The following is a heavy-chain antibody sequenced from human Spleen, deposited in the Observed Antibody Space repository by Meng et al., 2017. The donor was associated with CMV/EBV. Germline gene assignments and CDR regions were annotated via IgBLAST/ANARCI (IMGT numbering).Heavy chain of an antibody. Sequence: ASVKVSCKASGYTFTSYGISWVRQAPGQGLEWMGWISAYNGNTNYAQKLQGRVTMTTDTSTSTAYMELSRLRSDDTAVYYCARVMGRLSRQYYYYGMDVWGQGTTVTVSS. J-gene: IGHJ6*02. CDR3: ARVMGRLSRQYYYYGMDV. CDR2: ISAYNGNT. D-gene: IGHD2-8*01. V-gene: IGHV1-18*01. CDR1: GYTFTSYG.